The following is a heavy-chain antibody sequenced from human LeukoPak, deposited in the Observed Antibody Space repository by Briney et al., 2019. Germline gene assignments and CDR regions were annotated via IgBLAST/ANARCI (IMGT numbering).Heavy chain of an antibody. CDR1: GFTLRSYG. J-gene: IGHJ5*02. CDR3: TRDVFSLGAS. D-gene: IGHD2/OR15-2a*01. CDR2: INHDGSLR. Sequence: PGGSLRLSCAASGFTLRSYGMHWVRQSPGKGLLWVSHINHDGSLRDYADSVKGRFTISKDIAKNTVYLQMDSLGAEDTAVYYCTRDVFSLGASWGQGTLVTVSS. V-gene: IGHV3-74*01.